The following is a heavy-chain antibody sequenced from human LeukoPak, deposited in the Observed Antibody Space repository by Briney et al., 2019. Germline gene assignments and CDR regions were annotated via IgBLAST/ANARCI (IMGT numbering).Heavy chain of an antibody. CDR2: ISSSGSTI. CDR1: GFTFSSYE. V-gene: IGHV3-48*03. J-gene: IGHJ6*03. Sequence: GGSLRLSCAASGFTFSSYEMNWVRQAPGKGLEWVSYISSSGSTIYYADSVKGRFTISRDNAKNSLYLQMNSLRAEDTAVYYCARDSKSATVVTAYYYYMDVWGKGTTVTISS. CDR3: ARDSKSATVVTAYYYYMDV. D-gene: IGHD4-23*01.